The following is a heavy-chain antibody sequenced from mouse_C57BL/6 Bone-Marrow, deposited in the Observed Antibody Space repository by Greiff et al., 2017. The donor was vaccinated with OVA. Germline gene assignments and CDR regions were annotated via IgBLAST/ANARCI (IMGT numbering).Heavy chain of an antibody. V-gene: IGHV1-81*01. D-gene: IGHD1-1*01. CDR3: AGITTVDWYFDV. Sequence: QVQLQQSGAELARPGASVKLSCKASGYTFTSYGISWVKQRTGQGLEWIGEIYPRSGNTYYNAKFKGKATLTADKSSSTAYMELRSQTSEDSAVYCCAGITTVDWYFDVWGTGTTVTVSS. CDR1: GYTFTSYG. J-gene: IGHJ1*03. CDR2: IYPRSGNT.